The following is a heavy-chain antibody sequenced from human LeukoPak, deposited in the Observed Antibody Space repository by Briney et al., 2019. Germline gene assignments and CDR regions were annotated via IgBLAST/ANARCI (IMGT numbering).Heavy chain of an antibody. D-gene: IGHD2-2*01. V-gene: IGHV4-34*01. Sequence: SETLSLTCAVYGGSFSGYYWSWIRQPPGKGLEWIGEINHSGSTSYNPSLKSRVTISVDTSKNQFSLKLSSVTAADTAVYYCARGWGSTSCSDYWGQGTLVTVSS. CDR3: ARGWGSTSCSDY. CDR2: INHSGST. J-gene: IGHJ4*02. CDR1: GGSFSGYY.